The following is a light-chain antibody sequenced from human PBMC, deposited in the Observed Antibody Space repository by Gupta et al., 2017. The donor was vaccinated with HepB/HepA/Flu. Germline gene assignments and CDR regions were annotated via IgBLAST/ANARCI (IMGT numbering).Light chain of an antibody. J-gene: IGKJ1*01. Sequence: DIVMTQSPDSLAVSLGERATINCKSSQSVLYSPNNKNYLAWFQQKPGQPPKLLISWASVRESGVPDRFSGSGSGADFTLTISSLQAEDVGVYYWQQYAGDPWTFGQGTKVEIK. CDR2: WAS. V-gene: IGKV4-1*01. CDR1: QSVLYSPNNKNY. CDR3: QQYAGDPWT.